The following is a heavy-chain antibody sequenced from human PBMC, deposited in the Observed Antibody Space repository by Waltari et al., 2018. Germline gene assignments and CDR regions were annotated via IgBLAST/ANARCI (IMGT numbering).Heavy chain of an antibody. V-gene: IGHV3-7*03. D-gene: IGHD2-2*01. CDR3: ARGSTGYVRVWDC. CDR2: IKYDGSAT. Sequence: EVQLMESGGGLVQPGGSLRLSCAASGFRFRAYWMTWVRQAPGKGLEWVANIKYDGSATYHVDSVNGRFTISRDNAKNSLYLQMNDVSAEDTAIYYCARGSTGYVRVWDCWGQGTVVTVSS. CDR1: GFRFRAYW. J-gene: IGHJ4*02.